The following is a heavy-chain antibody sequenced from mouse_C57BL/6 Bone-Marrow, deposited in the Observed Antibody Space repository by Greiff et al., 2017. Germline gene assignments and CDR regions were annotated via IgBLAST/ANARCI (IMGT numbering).Heavy chain of an antibody. V-gene: IGHV3-6*01. CDR1: GYSITSGYY. J-gene: IGHJ3*01. Sequence: VQLKESGPGLVKPSQSLSLTCSVTGYSITSGYYWNWIRQLPGNKLEWMGYISYDGSNNYNPSLKNRISITRDTSKNQFFLKLNSVTTEDTATYYCARGRVAWFAYWGQGTLVTVSA. CDR2: ISYDGSN. CDR3: ARGRVAWFAY.